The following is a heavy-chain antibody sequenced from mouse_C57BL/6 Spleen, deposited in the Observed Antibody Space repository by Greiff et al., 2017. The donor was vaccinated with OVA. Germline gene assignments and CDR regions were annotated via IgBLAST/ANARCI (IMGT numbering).Heavy chain of an antibody. CDR1: GFSFNTYA. CDR3: GRHRDDYENYYAMDY. V-gene: IGHV10-1*01. J-gene: IGHJ4*01. Sequence: EVKLVESGGGLVQPKGSLKLSCAASGFSFNTYAMNWVRQAPGKGLEWVARIRSKSNNYATYYADSVKDRFTISRDDSESMLYLQMNNLKTEDTAMYYCGRHRDDYENYYAMDYWGQGTSVTVSS. CDR2: IRSKSNNYAT. D-gene: IGHD2-4*01.